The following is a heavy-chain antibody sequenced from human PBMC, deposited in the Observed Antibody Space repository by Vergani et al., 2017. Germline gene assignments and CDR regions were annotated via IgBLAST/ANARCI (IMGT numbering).Heavy chain of an antibody. CDR1: GFTFSSYS. CDR2: ISSSSSYI. CDR3: ARDKGGSYYIYYYYYMDV. J-gene: IGHJ6*03. V-gene: IGHV3-21*01. Sequence: EVQLVESGGGLVKPGGSLRLSCAASGFTFSSYSMNWVRQAPGKGLEWVSSISSSSSYIYYADSVKGRFTISRDNAKNSLYLQMNSLRAEDTAVYYCARDKGGSYYIYYYYYMDVWGKGTTVTVSS. D-gene: IGHD1-26*01.